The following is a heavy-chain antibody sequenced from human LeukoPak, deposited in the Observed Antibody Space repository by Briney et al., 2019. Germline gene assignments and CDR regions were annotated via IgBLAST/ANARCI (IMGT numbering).Heavy chain of an antibody. V-gene: IGHV1-69*04. CDR2: IIPILGIA. CDR1: GGTFSSYA. CDR3: ARERDDSSGPNY. J-gene: IGHJ4*02. D-gene: IGHD3-22*01. Sequence: GASVKVSCKASGGTFSSYAISWVRQAPGQGLEWMGRIIPILGIANYAQKFQGRVTITADKSTSTAYMELSSLRSEDTAVYYCARERDDSSGPNYWGQGTLVTVSS.